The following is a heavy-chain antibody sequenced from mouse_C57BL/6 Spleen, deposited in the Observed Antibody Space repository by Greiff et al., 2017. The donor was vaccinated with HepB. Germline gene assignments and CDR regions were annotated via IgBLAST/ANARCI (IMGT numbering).Heavy chain of an antibody. D-gene: IGHD1-1*01. Sequence: VQPQQSGPELVKPGASVKISCKASGYAFSSSWMNWVKQRPGKGLEWIGRIYPGDGDTNYNGKFKGKATLTADKSSSTAYMQLSSLTSEDSAVYFCARSGYYGSSPYFDYWGQGTTLTVSS. CDR3: ARSGYYGSSPYFDY. CDR1: GYAFSSSW. CDR2: IYPGDGDT. V-gene: IGHV1-82*01. J-gene: IGHJ2*01.